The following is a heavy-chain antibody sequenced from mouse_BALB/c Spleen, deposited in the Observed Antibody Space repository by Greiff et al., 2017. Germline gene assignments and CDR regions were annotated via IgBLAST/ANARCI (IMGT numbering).Heavy chain of an antibody. Sequence: DVMLVESRGGLVQPGGSLRLSCATSGFTFTDYYMSWVRQPPGKALEWLGFIRNKANGYTTEYSASVKGRFTISRDNSQSILYLQMNTLRAEDSATYYCARDIGGFAYWGQGTLVTVSA. V-gene: IGHV7-3*02. CDR3: ARDIGGFAY. CDR1: GFTFTDYY. J-gene: IGHJ3*01. CDR2: IRNKANGYTT.